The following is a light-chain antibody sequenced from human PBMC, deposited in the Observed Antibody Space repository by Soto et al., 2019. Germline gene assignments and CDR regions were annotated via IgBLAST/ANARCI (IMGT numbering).Light chain of an antibody. V-gene: IGLV2-14*03. Sequence: QSALPQPASVSGSPGPSIAISCTGTSSDVGSYNYVSWYQHHPRKAPKVMIYDVSSRPSGVSNRFSGSKSGNTASLTISGLQAEDEADYYCISYTTISTYVCGTGTKLTVL. CDR3: ISYTTISTYV. CDR1: SSDVGSYNY. J-gene: IGLJ1*01. CDR2: DVS.